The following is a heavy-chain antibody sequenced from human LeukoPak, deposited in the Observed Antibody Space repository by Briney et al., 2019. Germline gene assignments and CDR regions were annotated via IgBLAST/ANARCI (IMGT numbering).Heavy chain of an antibody. CDR2: ISYDGSNK. CDR1: GFTFSNYG. V-gene: IGHV3-30*18. Sequence: PGSSLRLSCSASGFTFSNYGMHWVRQAPGKGLEWVAVISYDGSNKYYARSVKGRFTISRDNSKNTLYLQMNSLRAGDTTMYYCAKDGYCSGGSCYSGAFDYWGQGTLVTVSS. CDR3: AKDGYCSGGSCYSGAFDY. D-gene: IGHD2-15*01. J-gene: IGHJ4*02.